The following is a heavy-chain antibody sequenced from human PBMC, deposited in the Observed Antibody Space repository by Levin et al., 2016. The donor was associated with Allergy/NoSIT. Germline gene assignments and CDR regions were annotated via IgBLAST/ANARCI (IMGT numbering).Heavy chain of an antibody. D-gene: IGHD1-1*01. Sequence: GESLKISCAPSGFTFSNHAMAWIRQAPGKGLQWVSSISASGGAIGYADSVKGRFTISRDNYRNTLSLQMSSLRAEDTALYYCAKTVHGDNPGLDDWGQGTRVTVSP. J-gene: IGHJ4*02. CDR2: ISASGGAI. V-gene: IGHV3-23*01. CDR3: AKTVHGDNPGLDD. CDR1: GFTFSNHA.